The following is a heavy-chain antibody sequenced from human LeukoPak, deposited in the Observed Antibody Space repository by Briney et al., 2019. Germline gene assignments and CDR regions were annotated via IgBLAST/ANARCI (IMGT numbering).Heavy chain of an antibody. J-gene: IGHJ4*02. Sequence: SQTLSLTCTVSGGSISSGSYYWSWIRQPAGKGLEWIGEINHSGSTNYNPSLKSRVTISVDTSKNQFSLKLNSVTAADTAVYYCARDRLRWPKIDYWGQGTLVTVSS. CDR2: INHSGST. CDR1: GGSISSGSYY. V-gene: IGHV4-61*09. CDR3: ARDRLRWPKIDY. D-gene: IGHD4-23*01.